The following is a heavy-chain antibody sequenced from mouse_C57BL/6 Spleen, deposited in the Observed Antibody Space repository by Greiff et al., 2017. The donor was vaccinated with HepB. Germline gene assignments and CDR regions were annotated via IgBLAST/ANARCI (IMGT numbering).Heavy chain of an antibody. Sequence: VQLQQSGPELVKPGASVKISCKASGYSFTDYNMNWVKQSNGKSLEWIGVINPNYGTTSYNQKFKGKATLTVDQSSSTAYMQLNSLTSEDSAVYYCARESRYDYDVGYWYFDVWGTGTTVTVSS. CDR3: ARESRYDYDVGYWYFDV. V-gene: IGHV1-39*01. D-gene: IGHD2-4*01. J-gene: IGHJ1*03. CDR2: INPNYGTT. CDR1: GYSFTDYN.